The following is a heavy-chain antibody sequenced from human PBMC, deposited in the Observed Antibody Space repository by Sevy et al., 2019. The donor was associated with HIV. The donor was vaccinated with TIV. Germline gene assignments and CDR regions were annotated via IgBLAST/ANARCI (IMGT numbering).Heavy chain of an antibody. CDR2: IDWDDDK. CDR3: ARISYGSGKNYYGMDV. CDR1: GFSLSTSGMC. D-gene: IGHD3-10*01. Sequence: SGPTLVKPTQTLTLTCTFSGFSLSTSGMCVSWIRQPPGKALEWFARIDWDDDKYYSTSLKTRLTISKDTSKNQVVLTMTNMDPVDTATYYCARISYGSGKNYYGMDVWGQGTTVTVSS. J-gene: IGHJ6*02. V-gene: IGHV2-70*11.